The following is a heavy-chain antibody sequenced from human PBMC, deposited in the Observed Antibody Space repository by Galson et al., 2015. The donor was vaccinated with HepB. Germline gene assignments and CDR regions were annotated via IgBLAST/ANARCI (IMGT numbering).Heavy chain of an antibody. Sequence: SVKVYCKASGYTFTSYDINWVRQATGQGLEWMGWMNPNSGNTGYAQKFQGRVTMTRNTSISTAYMELSSLGSEDTAVYYCARVVITRWISVDVWGKGTTVTVSS. CDR3: ARVVITRWISVDV. J-gene: IGHJ6*04. CDR1: GYTFTSYD. V-gene: IGHV1-8*01. D-gene: IGHD3-22*01. CDR2: MNPNSGNT.